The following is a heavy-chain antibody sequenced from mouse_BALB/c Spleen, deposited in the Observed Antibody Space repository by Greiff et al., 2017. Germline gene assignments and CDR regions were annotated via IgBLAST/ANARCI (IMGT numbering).Heavy chain of an antibody. Sequence: EVKLMESGGGLVQPGGSLNLSCAASGFDFSRYWMSWARQAPGKGQEWIGEINPGSSTINYTPSLKDKFIISRDNAKNTLYLQMSKVRSEDTALYYCARRGGYYAMDYWGQGTSVTVSS. CDR1: GFDFSRYW. CDR2: INPGSSTI. V-gene: IGHV4-2*02. CDR3: ARRGGYYAMDY. J-gene: IGHJ4*01.